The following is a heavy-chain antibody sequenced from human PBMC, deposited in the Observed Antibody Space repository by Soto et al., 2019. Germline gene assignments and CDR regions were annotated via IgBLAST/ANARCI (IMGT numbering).Heavy chain of an antibody. V-gene: IGHV4-59*01. CDR3: ARDLVVDTAMVRRYYGMDV. CDR2: IYYSGST. CDR1: GGSISSYY. Sequence: PSETLCLTCTVSGGSISSYYWSWIRQPPGKGLEWIGYIYYSGSTNYNPSLKSRVTISVDTSKNQFSLKLSSVTAADTAVYYCARDLVVDTAMVRRYYGMDVWGQGTTVTVSS. J-gene: IGHJ6*02. D-gene: IGHD5-18*01.